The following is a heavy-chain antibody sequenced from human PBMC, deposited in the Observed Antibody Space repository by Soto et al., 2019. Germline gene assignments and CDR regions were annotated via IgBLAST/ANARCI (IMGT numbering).Heavy chain of an antibody. CDR3: ARDDIPGIAVATYGMDV. CDR1: GFTFSDYG. V-gene: IGHV3-33*01. J-gene: IGHJ6*02. D-gene: IGHD6-19*01. Sequence: QVQLVESGGGVVQPGRSLRLSCAASGFTFSDYGMHWVRQAPGKGLEWVAVVWYDGTNIHYGDSVKGRLTNSRDNSKNTLYLEMNSLRAGDTAMYYCARDDIPGIAVATYGMDVWGQGTTVTVSS. CDR2: VWYDGTNI.